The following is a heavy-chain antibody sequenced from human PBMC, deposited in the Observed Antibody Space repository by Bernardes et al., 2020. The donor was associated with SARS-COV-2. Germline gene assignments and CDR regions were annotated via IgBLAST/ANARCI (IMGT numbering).Heavy chain of an antibody. CDR3: ARGSYYYDSSPPFDY. J-gene: IGHJ4*02. CDR2: IIPILGIA. V-gene: IGHV1-69*02. Sequence: SVKVSCKASGGTFSSYTISWVRQAPGQGLEWMGRIIPILGIANYAQKFQGRVTITADKSTSTAYMELSSLRSEDTAVYYCARGSYYYDSSPPFDYWGQGTLVTVSS. CDR1: GGTFSSYT. D-gene: IGHD3-22*01.